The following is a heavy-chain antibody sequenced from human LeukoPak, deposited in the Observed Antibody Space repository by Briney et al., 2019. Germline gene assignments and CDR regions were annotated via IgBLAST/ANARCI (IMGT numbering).Heavy chain of an antibody. CDR1: GFTFSSFA. CDR3: AKQRGALRENWFFDH. V-gene: IGHV3-23*01. J-gene: IGHJ4*02. Sequence: GGSLRLSCAASGFTFSSFAMSWVRQAPGKGLEWVSRVSGSSGRTDYADSVKGRFTISRDNSKNTLFLQMNSLRGEDTAVYYCAKQRGALRENWFFDHWGQGTLVTVPA. D-gene: IGHD3-9*01. CDR2: VSGSSGRT.